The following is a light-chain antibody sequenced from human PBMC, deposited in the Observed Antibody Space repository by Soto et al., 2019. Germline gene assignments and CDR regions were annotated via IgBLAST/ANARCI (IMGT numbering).Light chain of an antibody. CDR2: DAS. CDR1: QSVSSY. V-gene: IGKV3-11*01. Sequence: EIVLTQSPATLSLSPGERATLSCRASQSVSSYLVWYQQKPGQAPRLLISDASNRATGIPARFSGSGSGTDFTLTISSLEPEDFAVYYCHQRTNWPVTFGGGTKVEIK. CDR3: HQRTNWPVT. J-gene: IGKJ4*01.